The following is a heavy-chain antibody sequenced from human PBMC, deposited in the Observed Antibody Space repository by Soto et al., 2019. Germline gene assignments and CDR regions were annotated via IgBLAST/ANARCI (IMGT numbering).Heavy chain of an antibody. J-gene: IGHJ6*02. CDR2: IYYSGST. Sequence: SETLSLACTVSGGSISSYYWSWIRQPPGKGLEWIGYIYYSGSTNYNPSLKSRVTISVDTSKNQFSLKLSSVTAADTAVYYFARAAAKPSVYYYYGMDVWGQGTTVTVSS. CDR3: ARAAAKPSVYYYYGMDV. V-gene: IGHV4-59*01. D-gene: IGHD2-2*01. CDR1: GGSISSYY.